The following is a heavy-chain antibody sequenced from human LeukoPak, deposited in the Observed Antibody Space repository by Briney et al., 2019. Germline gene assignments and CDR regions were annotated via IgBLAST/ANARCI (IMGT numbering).Heavy chain of an antibody. CDR2: ISGGGGTT. J-gene: IGHJ4*02. CDR3: AKADIVGAWRHYFDY. V-gene: IGHV3-23*01. Sequence: PGGSLRLSCAASGLTFSNYAMSWVRQAPGKRLEWVSAISGGGGTTYYADSVKGRFTISRDNSKNTLYLQMNSLRAEDTAVYYCAKADIVGAWRHYFDYWGQGTLITVSS. CDR1: GLTFSNYA. D-gene: IGHD1-26*01.